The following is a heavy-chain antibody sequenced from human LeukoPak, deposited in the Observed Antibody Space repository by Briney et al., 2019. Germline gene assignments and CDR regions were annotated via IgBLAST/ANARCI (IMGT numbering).Heavy chain of an antibody. Sequence: GASVKVSCKASGYTFTSYDINWVRQAPGQGLEWMGIINPSGGSTSYAQKFQGRVTMTRDMSTSTVYMELSSLRSEDTAVYYCARDWEQQLVLFDYWGQGTLVTVSS. CDR3: ARDWEQQLVLFDY. CDR1: GYTFTSYD. V-gene: IGHV1-46*01. D-gene: IGHD6-13*01. CDR2: INPSGGST. J-gene: IGHJ4*02.